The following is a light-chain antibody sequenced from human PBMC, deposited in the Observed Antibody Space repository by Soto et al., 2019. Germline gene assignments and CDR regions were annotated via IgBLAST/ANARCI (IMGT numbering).Light chain of an antibody. CDR1: SSDVGGYNY. Sequence: QSLLTQPASVSGSPGQSSTISCTGTSSDVGGYNYVSWYQQHPGKAPKLMIYEVSNRPSGVSNRFSGSKSGNTASLTISGLQAEDEADYYCSSYTSSSTPYVFGTGTKLTVL. J-gene: IGLJ1*01. V-gene: IGLV2-14*01. CDR3: SSYTSSSTPYV. CDR2: EVS.